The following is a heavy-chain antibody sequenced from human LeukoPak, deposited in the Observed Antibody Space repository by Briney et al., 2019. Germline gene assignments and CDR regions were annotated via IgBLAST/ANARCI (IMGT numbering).Heavy chain of an antibody. D-gene: IGHD5-12*01. J-gene: IGHJ4*02. V-gene: IGHV3-21*01. CDR2: ISSSSSYI. Sequence: GGSLRLSCAASGFTFSTYSLNWVRQAPGKGLEWVSFISSSSSYIYYADSVKGRFTISRDNPKNSLYLQMNSLRAEDTAVDYCARVVAETVNNYGGQGTLVTVSS. CDR3: ARVVAETVNNY. CDR1: GFTFSTYS.